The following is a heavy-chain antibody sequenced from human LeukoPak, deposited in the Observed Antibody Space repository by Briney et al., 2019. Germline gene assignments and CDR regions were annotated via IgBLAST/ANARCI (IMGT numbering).Heavy chain of an antibody. Sequence: SETLSLTCTVSGGSISSYYWSWIRQPPGKGLEWIGYIYYSGSTNYNPSLKSRVTISVDTSKNQFSPKLSSVTAADTAVYYCAGHYGGNSDGFDYWGQGTLVTVSS. CDR2: IYYSGST. D-gene: IGHD4-23*01. CDR3: AGHYGGNSDGFDY. CDR1: GGSISSYY. J-gene: IGHJ4*02. V-gene: IGHV4-59*01.